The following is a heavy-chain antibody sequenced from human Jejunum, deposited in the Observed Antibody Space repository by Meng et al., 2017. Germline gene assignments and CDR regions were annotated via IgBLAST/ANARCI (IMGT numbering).Heavy chain of an antibody. CDR3: ARLISATYYFDN. V-gene: IGHV5-51*01. CDR2: INLGDSDT. CDR1: YAYSTYW. J-gene: IGHJ4*02. Sequence: GESLKISCKASYAYSTYWVAWVRQMPGKGLECMGIINLGDSDTRYSPSFQGQVTISADKSINSAYLQWSSLKASDTATYYCARLISATYYFDNWGQGTLVTVSS. D-gene: IGHD3-16*01.